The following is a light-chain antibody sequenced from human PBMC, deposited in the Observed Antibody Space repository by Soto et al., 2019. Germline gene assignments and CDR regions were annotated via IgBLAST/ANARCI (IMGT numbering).Light chain of an antibody. V-gene: IGKV3-20*01. Sequence: EIVLTQSPGTLSLSPGERATLSCRASQSVSSSYLAWYQQKPGQAPRLLIYGASSRATGIPDRFSGSGSGTVFTLTISRLEPEDLAVYYCQQYGSSLITFGQGTRLEIK. CDR3: QQYGSSLIT. J-gene: IGKJ5*01. CDR2: GAS. CDR1: QSVSSSY.